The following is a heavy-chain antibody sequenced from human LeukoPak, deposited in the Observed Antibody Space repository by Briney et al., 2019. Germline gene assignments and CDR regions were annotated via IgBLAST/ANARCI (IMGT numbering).Heavy chain of an antibody. CDR3: ASYCSAGSCRVSDGY. CDR2: IYSDSTT. V-gene: IGHV3-53*01. J-gene: IGHJ4*02. Sequence: GGSLRLSCAASGFSISGNHMSWVRQAAGKGLEWVSVIYSDSTTYYADSVKGRFTISRDNSKNTLYLQMKSLRAEDTAVYYCASYCSAGSCRVSDGYWGPGTLVTVSS. CDR1: GFSISGNH. D-gene: IGHD2-15*01.